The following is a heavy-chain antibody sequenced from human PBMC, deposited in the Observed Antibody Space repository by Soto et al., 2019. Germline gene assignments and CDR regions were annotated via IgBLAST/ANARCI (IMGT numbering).Heavy chain of an antibody. CDR3: ATRSSRITIFGVVIINNWFDP. CDR1: GYTLTELS. CDR2: FDPEDGET. D-gene: IGHD3-3*01. J-gene: IGHJ5*02. V-gene: IGHV1-24*01. Sequence: ASVKVSCKVSGYTLTELSMHWVRQAPGKGLEWMGGFDPEDGETIYAQKFQGRVTMTEDTSTDTAYMELGSLRSEDTAVYYCATRSSRITIFGVVIINNWFDPWGQGTLVTVSS.